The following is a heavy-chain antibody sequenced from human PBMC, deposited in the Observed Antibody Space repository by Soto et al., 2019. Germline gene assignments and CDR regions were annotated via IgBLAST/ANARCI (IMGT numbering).Heavy chain of an antibody. J-gene: IGHJ4*02. CDR2: INPSGGST. D-gene: IGHD3-10*01. CDR3: ARDLYGSGSYSGPFDY. Sequence: ASVKVSCKVSGYTLTELSMHWVRQAPGKGLEWMGIINPSGGSTSYAQKFQGRVTMTRDTSTSTVYMELSSLRSEDTAVYYCARDLYGSGSYSGPFDYWGQGTLVTVSS. CDR1: GYTLTELS. V-gene: IGHV1-46*03.